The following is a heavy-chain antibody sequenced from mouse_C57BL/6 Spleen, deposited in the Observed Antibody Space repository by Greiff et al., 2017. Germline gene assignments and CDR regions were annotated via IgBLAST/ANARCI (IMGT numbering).Heavy chain of an antibody. Sequence: VKLMESGAELVKPGASVKISCKASGYAFSSYWMNWVKQRPGKGLEWIGQIYPGDGDTNYNGKFKGKATLTADKSSSTAYMQLSSLTSEASAVYFCARRDYYGSSLAWFAYWGQGTLVTVSA. D-gene: IGHD1-1*01. CDR3: ARRDYYGSSLAWFAY. CDR1: GYAFSSYW. V-gene: IGHV1-80*01. J-gene: IGHJ3*01. CDR2: IYPGDGDT.